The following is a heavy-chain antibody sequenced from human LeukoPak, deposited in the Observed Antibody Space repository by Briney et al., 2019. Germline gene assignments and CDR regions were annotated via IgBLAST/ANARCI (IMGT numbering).Heavy chain of an antibody. CDR1: GFTFSSYW. D-gene: IGHD4-23*01. CDR2: ISGSGGST. CDR3: AKYLTVANWFDP. Sequence: GGSLRLSCAASGFTFSSYWMHWVRQAPGKGLEWVSAISGSGGSTYYADSVKGRFTISRDNSKNTLYLQMNSLRAEDTAVYYCAKYLTVANWFDPWGQGTLVTVSS. J-gene: IGHJ5*02. V-gene: IGHV3-23*01.